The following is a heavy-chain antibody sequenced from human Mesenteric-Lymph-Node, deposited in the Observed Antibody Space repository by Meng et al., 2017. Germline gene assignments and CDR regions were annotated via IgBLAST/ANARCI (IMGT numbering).Heavy chain of an antibody. Sequence: GESLKISCAASGFTFSTYWMSWVRQAPGKGLEWVANIKQDGSEKYYVDSVKGRFTISRDNAKNSLYLQMNSLRAEDTAVYYCARDYCGGDCLGWFDPWGQGTLVTVSS. D-gene: IGHD2-21*02. CDR3: ARDYCGGDCLGWFDP. J-gene: IGHJ5*02. V-gene: IGHV3-7*01. CDR2: IKQDGSEK. CDR1: GFTFSTYW.